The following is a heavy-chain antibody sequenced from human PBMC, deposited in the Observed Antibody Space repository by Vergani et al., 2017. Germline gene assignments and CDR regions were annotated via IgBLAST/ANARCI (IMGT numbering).Heavy chain of an antibody. J-gene: IGHJ4*02. V-gene: IGHV4-39*07. D-gene: IGHD2-8*01. Sequence: QLQLQQSGPGLVKPSETLFLTCTVSADSISSGSYYWGWIRQPPGKSLEWIGEIRHDGITHYSPSLKSRVTISIDTSTHQFSLNLRSVTAADTAVYYCAREGYCTNGVCFTLFDVWGQGALVTVSS. CDR3: AREGYCTNGVCFTLFDV. CDR2: IRHDGIT. CDR1: ADSISSGSYY.